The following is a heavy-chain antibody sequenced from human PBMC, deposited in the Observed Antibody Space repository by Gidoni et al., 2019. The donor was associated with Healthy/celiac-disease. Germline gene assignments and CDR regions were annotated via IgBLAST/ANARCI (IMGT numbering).Heavy chain of an antibody. CDR3: ARVPDILTGYFHFYYYYMDV. CDR2: IGSSSSYI. J-gene: IGHJ6*03. V-gene: IGHV3-21*01. CDR1: GFTCSSHS. Sequence: EVQLVESGGGLVKPGGSLRLACAASGFTCSSHSMNRVRQAPGKGLGGLSSIGSSSSYIYYADSVKGRFTISRDNAKNSLYLQMNSLRAEDTAVYYCARVPDILTGYFHFYYYYMDVWGKGTTVTVSS. D-gene: IGHD3-9*01.